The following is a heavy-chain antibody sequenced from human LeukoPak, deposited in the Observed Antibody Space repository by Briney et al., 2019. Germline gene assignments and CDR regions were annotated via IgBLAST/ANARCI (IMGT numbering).Heavy chain of an antibody. D-gene: IGHD6-19*01. V-gene: IGHV3-23*01. CDR2: ISGSGGST. CDR3: AKGEDSSGWYPSYFDY. J-gene: IGHJ4*02. Sequence: PGGSLRLSCAASGFTFSNHAMSWVRQAPGKGLEWVSTISGSGGSTYYADSVKGRFTISRDSSKNTLYLQVNSLRAEDTALYYCAKGEDSSGWYPSYFDYWGQGTLVTVSS. CDR1: GFTFSNHA.